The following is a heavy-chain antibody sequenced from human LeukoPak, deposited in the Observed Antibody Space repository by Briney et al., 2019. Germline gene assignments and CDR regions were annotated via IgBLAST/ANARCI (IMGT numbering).Heavy chain of an antibody. CDR2: ISYDENNK. D-gene: IGHD1-1*01. CDR1: GFTFSNYA. CDR3: ARSKLAGKNWFAP. J-gene: IGHJ5*02. Sequence: GRSPRLSCAASGFTFSNYAMHWVRQAPGKGLEWVAIISYDENNKYYADSVKGRFTISRDNSENTLYLQVNSLRAEDTAVYYCARSKLAGKNWFAPWGQGTLVTVSS. V-gene: IGHV3-30*01.